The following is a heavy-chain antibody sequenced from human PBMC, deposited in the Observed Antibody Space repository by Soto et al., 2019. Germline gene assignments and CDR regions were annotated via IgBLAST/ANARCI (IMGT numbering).Heavy chain of an antibody. V-gene: IGHV4-59*01. CDR2: IDYSGST. CDR1: GGSISSYY. D-gene: IGHD3-10*01. CDR3: ASYGSGSSPRFDP. J-gene: IGHJ5*02. Sequence: QVQLQESGPGLVKPSETLSLTCTVSGGSISSYYWSWIRQPPGKGLEWIGYIDYSGSTNYNPPLKSRVTISVDTSKNQFSLKLSSVSAADTAVYYCASYGSGSSPRFDPWGQGTLVTVSS.